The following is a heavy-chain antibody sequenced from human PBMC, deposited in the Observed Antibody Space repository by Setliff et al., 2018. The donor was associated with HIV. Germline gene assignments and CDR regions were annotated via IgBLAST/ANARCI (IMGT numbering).Heavy chain of an antibody. V-gene: IGHV4-34*01. CDR3: AAFPWDCPDLSCHRSFHY. J-gene: IGHJ1*01. D-gene: IGHD2-8*02. Sequence: TSETLSLTCAVYGGSFSGYFCIWVRQPPGEGLEWVGEISHSGSTNYNPTFKNRLAMSVDPSKNQFSLHLGSVTAADTAVYYCAAFPWDCPDLSCHRSFHYWDQGALVTVS. CDR1: GGSFSGYF. CDR2: ISHSGST.